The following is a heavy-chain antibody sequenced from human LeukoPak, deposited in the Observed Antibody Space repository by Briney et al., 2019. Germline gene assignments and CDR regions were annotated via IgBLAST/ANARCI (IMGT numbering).Heavy chain of an antibody. D-gene: IGHD3-22*01. CDR2: IYYSGST. J-gene: IGHJ3*02. CDR3: ARAGHWGSYYSASSGYPDAFDI. Sequence: PSETLSLTCTVSGGAISSSSYYWVWIRQPPGKGLEWIASIYYSGSTYYNPSLKSRVTISVDTSKNQVYLKLSSVTAADTAVYYCARAGHWGSYYSASSGYPDAFDIWGQGTMVTVSS. V-gene: IGHV4-39*07. CDR1: GGAISSSSYY.